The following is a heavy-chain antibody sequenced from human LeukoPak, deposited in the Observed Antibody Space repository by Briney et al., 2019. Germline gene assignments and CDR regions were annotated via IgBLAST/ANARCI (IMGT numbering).Heavy chain of an antibody. Sequence: QTGGSLRLSCAVSGFSFSDYYMDWVRQAPGRGLEWVAVIWYDGSNKYYADSVKGRFTISRDNSKNTLYLQMNSLRAEDAAVYYCARDSFGLQDSWGQGTLVTVSS. V-gene: IGHV3-33*08. CDR2: IWYDGSNK. J-gene: IGHJ4*02. CDR3: ARDSFGLQDS. CDR1: GFSFSDYY. D-gene: IGHD3-10*01.